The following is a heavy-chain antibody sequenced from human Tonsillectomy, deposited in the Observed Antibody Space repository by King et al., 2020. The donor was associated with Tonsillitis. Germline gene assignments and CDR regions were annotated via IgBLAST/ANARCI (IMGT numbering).Heavy chain of an antibody. CDR3: ARAHYSSSSDY. Sequence: VQLVESGGGLVQPGGSLRLSCAASGFTFSSFSMNWVCQAPGKGLEWVSYISSSSSTIYYADSVKGRFTISRDNTKNSLYLQINSLRAEDTAVYYCARAHYSSSSDYWGQGTLVTVSS. D-gene: IGHD6-6*01. J-gene: IGHJ4*02. V-gene: IGHV3-48*04. CDR1: GFTFSSFS. CDR2: ISSSSSTI.